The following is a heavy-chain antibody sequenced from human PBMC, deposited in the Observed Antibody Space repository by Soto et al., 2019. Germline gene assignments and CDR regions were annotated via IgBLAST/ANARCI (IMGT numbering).Heavy chain of an antibody. J-gene: IGHJ4*02. Sequence: SVKVSCKASGFTVSDSAVQWVRQARGQPLEWIGYIVVGNGNTNFAQRFQERVTFSSDKSRGTAYMELSSLRSEDTAVYYCAAFTSIAAGYDYWGQGALVTVSS. CDR2: IVVGNGNT. CDR3: AAFTSIAAGYDY. CDR1: GFTVSDSA. V-gene: IGHV1-58*01. D-gene: IGHD6-13*01.